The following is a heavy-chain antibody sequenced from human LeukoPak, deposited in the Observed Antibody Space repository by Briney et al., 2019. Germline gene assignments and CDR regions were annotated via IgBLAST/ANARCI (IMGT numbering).Heavy chain of an antibody. D-gene: IGHD3-22*01. CDR2: INHSGST. J-gene: IGHJ5*02. V-gene: IGHV4-34*01. CDR3: ASTHSGDSSGQDWFDP. Sequence: PSETLSLTCAVYGGSFSGYYWSWIRQPPGKGLEWIGEINHSGSTNYNPSLKSRVTISVDTSKNQFSLKLSSVTAADTAVYYCASTHSGDSSGQDWFDPWGQGTLVTVSS. CDR1: GGSFSGYY.